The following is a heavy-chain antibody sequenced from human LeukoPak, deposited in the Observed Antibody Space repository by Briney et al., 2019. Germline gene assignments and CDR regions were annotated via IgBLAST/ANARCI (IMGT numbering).Heavy chain of an antibody. Sequence: PGGSLRLSCAASGFTFSSYAMSWVRQAPGKGLERVSAISGSGGSTYYADSVKGRFTISRDNSKNTLYLQMNSLRAEDTAVYYCAKAKPHYDFWSGFTHTYYFDYWGQGTLVTVSS. J-gene: IGHJ4*02. CDR2: ISGSGGST. V-gene: IGHV3-23*01. D-gene: IGHD3-3*01. CDR3: AKAKPHYDFWSGFTHTYYFDY. CDR1: GFTFSSYA.